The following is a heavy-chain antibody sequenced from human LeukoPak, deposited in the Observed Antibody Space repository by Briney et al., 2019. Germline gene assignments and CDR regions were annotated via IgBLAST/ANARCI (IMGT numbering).Heavy chain of an antibody. CDR2: IYYSGST. V-gene: IGHV4-39*07. CDR1: GGFISSSSYY. Sequence: PSETLSLTCTVSGGFISSSSYYWGWIRQPPGKGLEWIGSIYYSGSTYYNPSLKSRVTISVDTSKNQFSLKLSSVTAADTAVYYCASYYYDSSGYYLDYWGQGTLVTVSS. J-gene: IGHJ4*02. D-gene: IGHD3-22*01. CDR3: ASYYYDSSGYYLDY.